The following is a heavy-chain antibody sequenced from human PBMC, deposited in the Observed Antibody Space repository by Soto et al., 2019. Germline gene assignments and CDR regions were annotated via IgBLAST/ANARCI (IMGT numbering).Heavy chain of an antibody. CDR3: ARGPYYSGSGSLDS. CDR1: GFTFASHG. V-gene: IGHV3-33*01. Sequence: PGGSLRLSCAASGFTFASHGMHWVRQAPGRGLEWVAIIWYDGSQRYYGDSVKGRFTISRDNSRNTLYLQMNNLRADDTAVYYCARGPYYSGSGSLDSWGQGTLVTVSS. D-gene: IGHD3-10*01. J-gene: IGHJ4*02. CDR2: IWYDGSQR.